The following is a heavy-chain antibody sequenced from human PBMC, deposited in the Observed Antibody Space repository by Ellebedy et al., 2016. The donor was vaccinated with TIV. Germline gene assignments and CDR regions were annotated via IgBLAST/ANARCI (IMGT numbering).Heavy chain of an antibody. Sequence: PGGSLRLSCVASGFSFSSYALSWVRQAPGKGLEWVSGIVGSGATKYADSVEGRFIISRDNSKRTLYLQMNSLRAEDTAVYYCAKGRGGGSDSSAPRYYFDSWGLGTLVTVSS. CDR3: AKGRGGGSDSSAPRYYFDS. CDR2: IVGSGATK. CDR1: GFSFSSYA. J-gene: IGHJ4*02. V-gene: IGHV3-23*01. D-gene: IGHD6-19*01.